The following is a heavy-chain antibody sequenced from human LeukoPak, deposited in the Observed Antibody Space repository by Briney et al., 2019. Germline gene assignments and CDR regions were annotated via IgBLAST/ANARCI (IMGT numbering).Heavy chain of an antibody. CDR2: ISYDGSNK. V-gene: IGHV3-30*18. J-gene: IGHJ4*02. D-gene: IGHD3/OR15-3a*01. Sequence: GGSLRLSCAASGFTFSNYGMHWVRQAPGKGLEWVAVISYDGSNKYYADSVKGRFTISRDNSKNTLYLQMNSLRAEDTAVYYCAKDLGLVTSEYWGQGTLVTVSS. CDR1: GFTFSNYG. CDR3: AKDLGLVTSEY.